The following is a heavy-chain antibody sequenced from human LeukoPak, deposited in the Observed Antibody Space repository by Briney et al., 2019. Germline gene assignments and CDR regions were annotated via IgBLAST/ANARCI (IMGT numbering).Heavy chain of an antibody. CDR1: GGSFSGYY. CDR2: INHSGST. V-gene: IGHV4-34*01. Sequence: SETLSLTCAVYGGSFSGYYWSWIRQPPGKGLEWIGEINHSGSTNYNPSLKSRVTISVDTSKNQFSLKLSSVTAADTAVYYCAILPCGEFLRRGADYWGQGTLVTVSS. J-gene: IGHJ4*02. CDR3: AILPCGEFLRRGADY. D-gene: IGHD3-10*01.